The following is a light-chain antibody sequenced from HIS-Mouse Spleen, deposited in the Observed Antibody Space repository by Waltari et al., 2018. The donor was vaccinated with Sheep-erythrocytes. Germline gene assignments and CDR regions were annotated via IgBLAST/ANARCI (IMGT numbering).Light chain of an antibody. V-gene: IGKV1-5*03. J-gene: IGKJ2*01. CDR2: KAS. CDR1: QSISSW. CDR3: QQYNSYSPVYT. Sequence: DIQMTRSPSTLSASVGDRVTITCRASQSISSWLAWYQQKPGKAPKLLIYKASSLESGVPSRFSGSGSGTEFTLTISSLQPDDFATYYCQQYNSYSPVYTFGQGTKLEIK.